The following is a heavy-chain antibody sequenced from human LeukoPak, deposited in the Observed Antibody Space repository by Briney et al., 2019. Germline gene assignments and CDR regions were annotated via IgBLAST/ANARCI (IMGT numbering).Heavy chain of an antibody. J-gene: IGHJ3*02. CDR3: AREGGSTGIDAFDI. D-gene: IGHD2-2*01. CDR2: FNPEDGET. V-gene: IGHV1-24*01. CDR1: GYTLSELS. Sequence: ASAKVSCKVSGYTLSELSMHWVRQAPGKGLEWMGNFNPEDGETIYAQKFQGRVTMTEDTSTDAAYMELSSLRSEDTAVYYCAREGGSTGIDAFDIWGQGTMVTVSS.